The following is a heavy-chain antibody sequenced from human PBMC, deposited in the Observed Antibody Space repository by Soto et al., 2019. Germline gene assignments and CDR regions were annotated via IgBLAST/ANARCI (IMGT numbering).Heavy chain of an antibody. D-gene: IGHD2-15*01. J-gene: IGHJ4*02. CDR1: GFTCSNYA. CDR2: ISGRGDSA. V-gene: IGHV3-23*01. Sequence: EVQLLESGGGLLQPGGSLRLSCAASGFTCSNYAMSWVRQAPGKGLEWVSTISGRGDSAAYAVSVKRRFTISRENSKNTGYLHMSSQRAEDTAVYYCTKGSRGYCGGGNCPPKPNSDYWRQVTLVTVSS. CDR3: TKGSRGYCGGGNCPPKPNSDY.